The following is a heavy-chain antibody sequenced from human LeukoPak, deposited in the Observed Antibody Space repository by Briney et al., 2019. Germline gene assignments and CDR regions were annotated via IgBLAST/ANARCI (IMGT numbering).Heavy chain of an antibody. J-gene: IGHJ4*02. CDR2: INPNGGAT. D-gene: IGHD3-10*01. CDR1: GYTFTDYY. Sequence: GASVKVSCKASGYTFTDYYLHWVRQAPGQGLEWIGRINPNGGATNYAQKFQGRVTMARDTSISTAYMDLGRLRSDDMAVYYCARERITMLGGLTFPLFDYWGQGTLVTVSS. CDR3: ARERITMLGGLTFPLFDY. V-gene: IGHV1-2*06.